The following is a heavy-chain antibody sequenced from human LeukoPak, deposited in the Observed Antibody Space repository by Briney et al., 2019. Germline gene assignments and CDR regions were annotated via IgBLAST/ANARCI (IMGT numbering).Heavy chain of an antibody. CDR1: GFTFSSYW. J-gene: IGHJ4*02. CDR3: AKDRAWLQFWS. D-gene: IGHD5-18*01. V-gene: IGHV3-7*03. CDR2: INQDGSSK. Sequence: GGSLRLSCAVSGFTFSSYWMGWVRQAPGKGLAWVASINQDGSSKYYEDSVKGRFTISRDNSKNTVYLQVNSLRAEDTAVFYCAKDRAWLQFWSWGQGTLVTVSS.